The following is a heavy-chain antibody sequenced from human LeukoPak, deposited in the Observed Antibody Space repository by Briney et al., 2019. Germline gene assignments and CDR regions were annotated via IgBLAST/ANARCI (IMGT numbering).Heavy chain of an antibody. CDR3: AGDFWSGFRD. D-gene: IGHD3-3*01. Sequence: SETLSLTCSSSGFTFSSGDFWGCLREPPGGGLEWIGIIYNSGSTYYTPSLKSRVTISVDTSKNQFSLKLSSVTAADTAVYYCAGDFWSGFRDWGQGTLVTVSS. CDR1: GFTFSSGDF. CDR2: IYNSGST. V-gene: IGHV4-38-2*02. J-gene: IGHJ4*02.